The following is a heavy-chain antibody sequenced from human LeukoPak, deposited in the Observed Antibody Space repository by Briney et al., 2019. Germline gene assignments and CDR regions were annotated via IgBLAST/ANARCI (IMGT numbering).Heavy chain of an antibody. Sequence: SETLSLTCAVSGGSISSGNWWSWVRQPPGKGLEWIGEIYHSGSTNYNPSLKSRVTISEDKSKNQFSLKLTSVTAADTAVYYCARIGNYYFDYWGQGTLVTVSS. D-gene: IGHD1-1*01. CDR2: IYHSGST. V-gene: IGHV4-4*02. CDR1: GGSISSGNW. J-gene: IGHJ4*02. CDR3: ARIGNYYFDY.